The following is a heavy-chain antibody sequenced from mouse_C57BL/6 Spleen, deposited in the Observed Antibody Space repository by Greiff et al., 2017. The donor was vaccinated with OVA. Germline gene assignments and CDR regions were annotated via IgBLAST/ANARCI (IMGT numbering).Heavy chain of an antibody. J-gene: IGHJ4*01. CDR1: GFTFSDYG. D-gene: IGHD1-1*01. V-gene: IGHV5-17*01. CDR3: ARPQLLRGAMDY. CDR2: ISRGSSTI. Sequence: EVKLVESGGGLVKPGGSLKLSCAASGFTFSDYGMHWVRQAPEKGLEWVAYISRGSSTIYSADTGTGRFTISRDNANNTLFLQMTSLRSEDTAMYYCARPQLLRGAMDYWGQGTSVTVSS.